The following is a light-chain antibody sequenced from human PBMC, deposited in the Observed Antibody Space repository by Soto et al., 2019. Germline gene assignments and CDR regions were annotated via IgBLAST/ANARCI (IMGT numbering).Light chain of an antibody. CDR3: QQRYSTPWT. Sequence: DIQMTQSPSSLSASVGDRVTITCRASQSISSYLNWYQQKPGKAPKLLIYAASSLQSGVPSRFSGSGSGTDFTLTISTLQPEDIATYCFQQRYSTPWTFGQGTKLEIK. CDR2: AAS. V-gene: IGKV1-39*01. J-gene: IGKJ1*01. CDR1: QSISSY.